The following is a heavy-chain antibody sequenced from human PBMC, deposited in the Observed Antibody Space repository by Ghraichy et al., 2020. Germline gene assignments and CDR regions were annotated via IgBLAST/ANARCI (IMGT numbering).Heavy chain of an antibody. Sequence: GGSLRLSCTTSGFTFSDYYMSWIRQAPGKGLEWISYISGSGKSIYYADSLRGRFTISRDNAKNSLHLHMNNLGVEDTAVYYCVRRELGLLGAFEVWGQGTLVAVSS. CDR1: GFTFSDYY. D-gene: IGHD2-15*01. J-gene: IGHJ3*01. V-gene: IGHV3-11*01. CDR2: ISGSGKSI. CDR3: VRRELGLLGAFEV.